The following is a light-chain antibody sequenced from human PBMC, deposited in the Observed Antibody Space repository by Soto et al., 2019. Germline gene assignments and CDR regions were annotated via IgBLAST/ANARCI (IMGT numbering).Light chain of an antibody. CDR3: QQYNNWPLT. CDR2: GAS. CDR1: QSVNNN. Sequence: EIVMTQSPATLSVSPGERATLSCRASQSVNNNLAWYQQKPGQAPRLLIYGASARATGIPARFSGSGSGTEFPPTISSLQSEDFAVYYCQQYNNWPLTFGGGTKVEIK. V-gene: IGKV3-15*01. J-gene: IGKJ4*01.